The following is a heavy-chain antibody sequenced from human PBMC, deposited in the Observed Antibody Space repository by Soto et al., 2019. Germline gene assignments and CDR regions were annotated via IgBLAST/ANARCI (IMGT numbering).Heavy chain of an antibody. Sequence: QVQLVQSGAEVKKPGSSVKVSCKASGGTFSSYAISWVRQAPGQGLEWRGGVIPIFGTANYAQKFQGRVTITADKSTSTAYMELSSLRSEDTAVYYCARENVVVTAKPYYYYGMDVWGQGTTVTVSS. CDR2: VIPIFGTA. D-gene: IGHD2-21*02. CDR3: ARENVVVTAKPYYYYGMDV. V-gene: IGHV1-69*06. CDR1: GGTFSSYA. J-gene: IGHJ6*02.